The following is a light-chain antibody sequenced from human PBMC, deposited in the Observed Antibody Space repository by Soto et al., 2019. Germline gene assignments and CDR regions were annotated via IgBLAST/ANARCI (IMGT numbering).Light chain of an antibody. CDR3: QSFDKYLSAVV. V-gene: IGLV1-40*01. CDR2: DNT. Sequence: QSVLTQPPSVTGAPGERVTISCTGSSSDIGAGYRVRWYQQVPGTAPKLLIYDNTNRPSGVSVRFSGSKSGTSAFLAISGLQAEDEADYYCQSFDKYLSAVVFGGGTQLTVL. CDR1: SSDIGAGYR. J-gene: IGLJ7*01.